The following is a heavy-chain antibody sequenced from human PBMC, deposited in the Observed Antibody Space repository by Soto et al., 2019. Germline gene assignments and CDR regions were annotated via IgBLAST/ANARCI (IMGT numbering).Heavy chain of an antibody. CDR2: IKHSGRT. CDR1: GGSFSGYY. V-gene: IGHV4-34*01. CDR3: ARDYYDSSGRPTIDY. J-gene: IGHJ4*02. D-gene: IGHD3-22*01. Sequence: QVQLQQWGAGLLKPSETLSLTCAVYGGSFSGYYWSWIRQPPGKGLEWIGEIKHSGRTNYNPSLKSRVTISVDTSKNQFSLQLSSVTAADTAVYYCARDYYDSSGRPTIDYWGQGTLVTVSS.